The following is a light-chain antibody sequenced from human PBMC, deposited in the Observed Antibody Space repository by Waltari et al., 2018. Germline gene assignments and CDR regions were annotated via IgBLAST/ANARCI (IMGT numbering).Light chain of an antibody. CDR2: STN. CDR3: ATWDDSLNAAV. J-gene: IGLJ7*01. CDR1: SSNIGSNP. Sequence: QSVLTQPPSASGTPGLRVPISCSGSSSNIGSNPVNWYQQLPGTAPKLLIYSTNQRPSGVPNPFSGSKSGTSASLAISGLQSEDEADYYCATWDDSLNAAVFGGGTQLSVL. V-gene: IGLV1-44*01.